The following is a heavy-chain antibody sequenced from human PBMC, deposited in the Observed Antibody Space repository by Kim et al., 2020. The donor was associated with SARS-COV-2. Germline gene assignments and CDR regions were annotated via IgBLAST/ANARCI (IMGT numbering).Heavy chain of an antibody. V-gene: IGHV1-18*01. J-gene: IGHJ6*02. CDR1: GYTFTSYG. CDR3: ARVGLLWFGELRYYGMDV. D-gene: IGHD3-10*01. CDR2: ISAYNGNT. Sequence: ASVKVSCKASGYTFTSYGISWVRQAPGQGLEWMGWISAYNGNTNYAQKLQGRVTMTTDTSTSTAYMELRSLRSDDTAVYYCARVGLLWFGELRYYGMDVWGQGTTVTVSS.